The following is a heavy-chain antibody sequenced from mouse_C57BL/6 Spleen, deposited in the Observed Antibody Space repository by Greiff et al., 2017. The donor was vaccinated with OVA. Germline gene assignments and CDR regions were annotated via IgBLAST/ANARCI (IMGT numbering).Heavy chain of an antibody. CDR2: ISSGSSTI. J-gene: IGHJ3*01. Sequence: EVMLVESGGGLVKPGGSLKLSCAASGFTFSDYGMHWVRQAPEKGLEWVAYISSGSSTIYYADTVKGRFTISRDNAKNTLFLQMTSLRSEDTAMYYCARDEGYDYQAWFAYWGQGTLVTVSA. CDR1: GFTFSDYG. D-gene: IGHD2-4*01. V-gene: IGHV5-17*01. CDR3: ARDEGYDYQAWFAY.